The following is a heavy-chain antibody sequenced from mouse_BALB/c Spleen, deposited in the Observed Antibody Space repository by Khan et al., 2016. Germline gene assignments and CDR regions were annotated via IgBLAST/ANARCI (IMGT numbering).Heavy chain of an antibody. CDR3: ARLEDI. CDR2: IWAGGST. V-gene: IGHV2-9*02. CDR1: GFSLTSYG. Sequence: QVQLKQSGPGLVAPSQSLSITCTVSGFSLTSYGVHWVRQPPGKGLEWLGVIWAGGSTTYNSALISRMSISKDNSKSQVFLKMNRLQTDDTAMYYCARLEDIWGQGTTLTVSA. J-gene: IGHJ2*01. D-gene: IGHD1-3*01.